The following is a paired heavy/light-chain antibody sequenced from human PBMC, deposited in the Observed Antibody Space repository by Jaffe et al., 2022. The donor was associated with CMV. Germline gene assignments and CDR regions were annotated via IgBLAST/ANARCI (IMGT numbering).Heavy chain of an antibody. CDR3: ARVPQSGYCSGGSCYWEGIWFDY. D-gene: IGHD2-15*01. Sequence: EVQLVESGGGLVQPGGSLRLSCAASGFTFSSYEMNWVRQAPGKGLEWVSYISSSGSTIYYADSVKGRFTISRDNAKNSLYLQMNSLRAEDTAVYYCARVPQSGYCSGGSCYWEGIWFDYWGQGTLVTVSS. J-gene: IGHJ4*02. CDR1: GFTFSSYE. CDR2: ISSSGSTI. V-gene: IGHV3-48*03.
Light chain of an antibody. V-gene: IGKV1D-16*01. CDR3: QQYNSYPYT. J-gene: IGKJ2*01. Sequence: DIQMTQSPSSLSASVGDRVTITCRASQGISSWLAWYQQKPEKAPKSLIYAASSLQSGVPSRFSGSGSGTDFTLTISSLQPEDFATYYCQQYNSYPYTFGQGTKLEIK. CDR2: AAS. CDR1: QGISSW.